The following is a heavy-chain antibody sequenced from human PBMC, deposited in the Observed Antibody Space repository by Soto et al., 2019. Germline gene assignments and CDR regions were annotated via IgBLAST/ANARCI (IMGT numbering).Heavy chain of an antibody. CDR1: GGSISSGGYY. V-gene: IGHV4-31*03. J-gene: IGHJ3*02. Sequence: QVQLQESGPGLVKPSQTLSLTCTVSGGSISSGGYYWSWIRQHPGKGLEWIGYIYYSGTTYYNPSLKSRVNISVDTPKHQFSLKLSSVTAADTAVYYCASYQQSYAFDIWGQGTMVTVSS. CDR3: ASYQQSYAFDI. D-gene: IGHD2-2*01. CDR2: IYYSGTT.